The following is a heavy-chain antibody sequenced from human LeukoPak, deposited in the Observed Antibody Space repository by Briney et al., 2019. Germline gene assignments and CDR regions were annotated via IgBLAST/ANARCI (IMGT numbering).Heavy chain of an antibody. D-gene: IGHD6-19*01. Sequence: PGGSLRLSCAASGFTFDDYAMHWVRQAPGKGLEWVSGISWNSGSIGYADSVKGRFTISRDNAKNSLYLQMNSLRAEDTALYYCATDTGSSGWYRYFDYWGQGTLVTVSS. J-gene: IGHJ4*02. CDR2: ISWNSGSI. V-gene: IGHV3-9*01. CDR1: GFTFDDYA. CDR3: ATDTGSSGWYRYFDY.